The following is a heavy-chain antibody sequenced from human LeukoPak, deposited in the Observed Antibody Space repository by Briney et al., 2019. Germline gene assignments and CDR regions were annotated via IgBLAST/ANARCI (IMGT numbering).Heavy chain of an antibody. CDR3: ARAGSGSSSYGMDV. V-gene: IGHV5-51*01. J-gene: IGHJ6*04. Sequence: GASLKISCQASGYTFSSYWIAWVRQMSGKGLEWLGIIYPGASDVKYNPSFQGLVTISADKSINTAYLLWSGLRASDTAKYYCARAGSGSSSYGMDVWGKGTTVTVSS. CDR1: GYTFSSYW. CDR2: IYPGASDV. D-gene: IGHD3-10*01.